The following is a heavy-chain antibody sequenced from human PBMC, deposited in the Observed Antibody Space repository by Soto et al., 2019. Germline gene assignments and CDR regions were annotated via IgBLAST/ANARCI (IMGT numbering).Heavy chain of an antibody. Sequence: EGQLVESGGRLVEPGGSLRLSCAASGFNFNVAWMNWVRQAPGKGLAWIGRIKSKGGGETTEYVAFVKGRFTISRDDSKNTLYLQMNSLKSEDTAVYYCTKVLALPPNDAFDIWGQGTMVTVSS. D-gene: IGHD3-3*02. CDR3: TKVLALPPNDAFDI. V-gene: IGHV3-15*01. CDR2: IKSKGGGETT. J-gene: IGHJ3*02. CDR1: GFNFNVAW.